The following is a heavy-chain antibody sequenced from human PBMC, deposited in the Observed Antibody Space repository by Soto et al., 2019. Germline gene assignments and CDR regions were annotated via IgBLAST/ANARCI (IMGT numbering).Heavy chain of an antibody. Sequence: EVQLVESGGGLVKPGGSLRLSCAASGFTFSNAWMSWVRQAPGKGLEWVGRIKSKTDGGTTDYAAPVKGRFTISRDDSKNTLYLQMNSLKTEDTAVYYCTTVLYYGSGAADYWGQGTLVTVSS. V-gene: IGHV3-15*01. D-gene: IGHD3-10*01. J-gene: IGHJ4*02. CDR3: TTVLYYGSGAADY. CDR1: GFTFSNAW. CDR2: IKSKTDGGTT.